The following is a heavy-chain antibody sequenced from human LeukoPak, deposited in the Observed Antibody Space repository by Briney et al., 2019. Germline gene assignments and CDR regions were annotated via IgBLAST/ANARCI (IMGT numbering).Heavy chain of an antibody. J-gene: IGHJ4*02. D-gene: IGHD3-9*01. V-gene: IGHV4-34*01. Sequence: PSETLSLTCAVYGGSFSGYYWSWIRQPPGKGLEWIGEINHSGSTNYNPSLKSRVTISVDTSKNQFSLKLSSVTAADTALYYCGKHVGYYDILTGYYISGGVDYWGQGTLVTVSS. CDR1: GGSFSGYY. CDR2: INHSGST. CDR3: GKHVGYYDILTGYYISGGVDY.